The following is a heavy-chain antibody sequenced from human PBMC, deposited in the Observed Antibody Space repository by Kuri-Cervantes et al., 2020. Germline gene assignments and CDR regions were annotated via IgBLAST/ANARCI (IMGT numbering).Heavy chain of an antibody. CDR2: ISSSSSTI. V-gene: IGHV3-48*02. Sequence: GGSLRLSCTASGITLSNYAISWVRQAPGKGLEWVSYISSSSSTIYYADSVKGRFTISRDNAKNSLYLQMNSLTDEDTAVYYCAKEDIVATIWYFDYWGQGTLVTVSS. CDR1: GITLSNYA. J-gene: IGHJ4*02. CDR3: AKEDIVATIWYFDY. D-gene: IGHD5-12*01.